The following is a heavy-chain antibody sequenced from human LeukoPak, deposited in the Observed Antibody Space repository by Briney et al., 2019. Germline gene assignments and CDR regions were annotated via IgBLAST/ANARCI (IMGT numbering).Heavy chain of an antibody. V-gene: IGHV4-61*02. D-gene: IGHD3-10*01. CDR3: ARDVLLWFGELEGWFDP. CDR1: GGSISSGSYY. CDR2: IYTSGST. Sequence: SETLSLTCTVSGGSISSGSYYWSWIRQPAGKGLEWIGRIYTSGSTNYNPSLKSRVTISVDTSKNQFSLKLSSVTAADTAVYYRARDVLLWFGELEGWFDPWGQGTLVTVSS. J-gene: IGHJ5*02.